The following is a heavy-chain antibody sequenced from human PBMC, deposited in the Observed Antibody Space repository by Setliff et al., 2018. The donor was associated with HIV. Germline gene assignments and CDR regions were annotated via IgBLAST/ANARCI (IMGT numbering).Heavy chain of an antibody. J-gene: IGHJ3*02. V-gene: IGHV3-21*01. Sequence: GGSLRLSCAASGFSFGTYSMNWVRQAPGRGLEWISSITSSSTYIHYADSVKGRFTISRDNANNSLYLQMNSLRAEDTAVYYCVRDRDIMIDAFNIWGQGTMVTVSS. CDR2: ITSSSTYI. CDR3: VRDRDIMIDAFNI. CDR1: GFSFGTYS. D-gene: IGHD3-16*01.